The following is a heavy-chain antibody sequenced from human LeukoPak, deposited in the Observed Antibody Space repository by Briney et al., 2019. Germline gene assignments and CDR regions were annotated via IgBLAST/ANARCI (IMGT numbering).Heavy chain of an antibody. CDR2: INTGDIT. V-gene: IGHV3-23*01. D-gene: IGHD3-22*01. CDR1: GFTFDYSA. Sequence: GGSLRLSCAASGFTFDYSAMTWVRQAPEKGLEWVSTINTGDITFYANSVKGRFTISRDNSKNALFLQMNTLSAEDTAIYYCVKGGFTYYDDWGQGTLVTVSS. CDR3: VKGGFTYYDD. J-gene: IGHJ4*02.